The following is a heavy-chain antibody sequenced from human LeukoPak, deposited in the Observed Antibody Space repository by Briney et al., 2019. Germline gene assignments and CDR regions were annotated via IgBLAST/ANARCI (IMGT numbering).Heavy chain of an antibody. CDR3: ARGRGSSWYSAY. CDR1: GFTFSSYA. D-gene: IGHD6-13*01. V-gene: IGHV3-30-3*01. CDR2: ISYDGSNK. J-gene: IGHJ4*02. Sequence: GGSLRLSCAASGFTFSSYAMHWVRQAPGKGLEWVAVISYDGSNKYYADSVKGRFTISRDNSKNTLYLQMNSLRAEDTAVYYCARGRGSSWYSAYWGQGTLVTVSS.